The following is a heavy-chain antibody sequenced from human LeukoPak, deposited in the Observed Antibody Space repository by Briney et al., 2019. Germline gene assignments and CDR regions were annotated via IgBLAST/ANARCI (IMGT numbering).Heavy chain of an antibody. V-gene: IGHV1-3*01. CDR3: TRGTIFGVVSFYYGLDV. J-gene: IGHJ6*02. CDR1: GYTLTELS. CDR2: INAGNGNT. D-gene: IGHD3-3*01. Sequence: ASVKVSCKVSGYTLTELSMHWVRQAPGKGLEWMGWINAGNGNTKYSQKFQGRVTITTDTSASTAYMELSSLRSEDTAVYYCTRGTIFGVVSFYYGLDVWGQGTTVTVSS.